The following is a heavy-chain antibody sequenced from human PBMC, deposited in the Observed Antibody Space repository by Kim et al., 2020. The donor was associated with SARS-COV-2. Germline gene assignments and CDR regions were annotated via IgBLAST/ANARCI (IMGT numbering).Heavy chain of an antibody. D-gene: IGHD3-22*01. CDR3: ARDYDSSGYYDT. CDR1: GGSLSGSGYY. CDR2: IYYRGST. V-gene: IGHV4-31*03. J-gene: IGHJ5*02. Sequence: SETRSLTCTVSGGSLSGSGYYWSWFRQLPGKGLEWIGYIYYRGSTYYSPSLKSRLTISVDTSKNHFFLNLSSVTPADTAVYYCARDYDSSGYYDTWGQGT.